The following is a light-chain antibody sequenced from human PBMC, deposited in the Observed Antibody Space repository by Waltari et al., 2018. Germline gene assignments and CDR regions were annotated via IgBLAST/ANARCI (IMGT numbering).Light chain of an antibody. CDR2: DVS. Sequence: QSALTQHASVSGSPGQSITISCTGTSSDGGGYNYVSWYQQHPGKAPKLMIYDVSKRPSGVSNRFSGSKSGNTASLTISGLQAEDEADYYCCSYAGSSTLYVFGTGTKVTVL. CDR1: SSDGGGYNY. J-gene: IGLJ1*01. CDR3: CSYAGSSTLYV. V-gene: IGLV2-23*02.